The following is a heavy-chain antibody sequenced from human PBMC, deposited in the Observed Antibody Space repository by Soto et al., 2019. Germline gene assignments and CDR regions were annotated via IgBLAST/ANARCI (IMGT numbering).Heavy chain of an antibody. V-gene: IGHV3-30*18. CDR3: AKDSYYYDSSGYYYHFDY. D-gene: IGHD3-22*01. J-gene: IGHJ4*02. CDR1: GFTFSSYG. CDR2: ISYDGSNK. Sequence: GGSLRLYCAASGFTFSSYGMHWVRQAPGKGLEWVAVISYDGSNKYYADSVKGRFTISRDNSKNTLYLQMNSLRAEDTAVYYCAKDSYYYDSSGYYYHFDYWGQGTLVTVSS.